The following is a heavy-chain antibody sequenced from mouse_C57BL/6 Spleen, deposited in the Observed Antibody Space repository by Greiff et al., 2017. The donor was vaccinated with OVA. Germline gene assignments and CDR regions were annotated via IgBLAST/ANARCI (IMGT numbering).Heavy chain of an antibody. D-gene: IGHD1-1*01. CDR2: IDPETGGT. CDR1: GYTFTDYE. J-gene: IGHJ2*01. CDR3: TRYYGRFDY. V-gene: IGHV1-15*01. Sequence: VKLMESGAELVRPGASVTLSCKASGYTFTDYEMHWVKQTPVHGLEWIGAIDPETGGTAYNQKFKGKAILTADKSSSTAYMELRSLTSEDSAVYYCTRYYGRFDYWGQGTTLTVSS.